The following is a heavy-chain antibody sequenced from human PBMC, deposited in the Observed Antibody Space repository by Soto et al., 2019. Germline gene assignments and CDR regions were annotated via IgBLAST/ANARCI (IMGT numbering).Heavy chain of an antibody. Sequence: PLETLCLTCTVSGGYIISYCWSWIRQPPGKGLEWIGYIYYSGSTNYNPSLKSRVTISGDTSKNQFSLRLTSVTAADTAVYYCARHPPYGPLDYWGQGTLVTVSS. D-gene: IGHD4-17*01. CDR2: IYYSGST. CDR3: ARHPPYGPLDY. J-gene: IGHJ4*02. V-gene: IGHV4-59*08. CDR1: GGYIISYC.